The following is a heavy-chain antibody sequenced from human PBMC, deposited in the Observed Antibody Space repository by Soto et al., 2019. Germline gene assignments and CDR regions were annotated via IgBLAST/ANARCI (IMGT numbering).Heavy chain of an antibody. D-gene: IGHD2-21*02. CDR2: IIPIFGTA. Sequence: SVKVSCKASGVTFSSYAISWVRQAPGQGLEWMGGIIPIFGTANYAQKFQGRVTITADESTSTAYMELSSLRSEDTAVYYCARDVPSMYGGDGRPNWGQGTLITVSS. CDR1: GVTFSSYA. CDR3: ARDVPSMYGGDGRPN. J-gene: IGHJ4*02. V-gene: IGHV1-69*13.